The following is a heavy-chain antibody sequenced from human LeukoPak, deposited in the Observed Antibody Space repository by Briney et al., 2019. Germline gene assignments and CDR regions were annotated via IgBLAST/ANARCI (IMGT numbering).Heavy chain of an antibody. CDR2: FDPEDGET. Sequence: GASVKVSCKASGYTLTELSMHWVRQAPGKGLEWMGGFDPEDGETIYAQKFQGRVTMTEDTSTDTAYMELSSLRSEDTAVYYCATVPIFGVVMGYYFDYWGQGTLVTVSS. CDR3: ATVPIFGVVMGYYFDY. V-gene: IGHV1-24*01. D-gene: IGHD3-3*01. CDR1: GYTLTELS. J-gene: IGHJ4*02.